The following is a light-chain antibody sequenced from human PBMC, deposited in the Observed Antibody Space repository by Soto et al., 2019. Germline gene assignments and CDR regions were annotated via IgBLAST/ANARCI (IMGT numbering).Light chain of an antibody. CDR3: GTWDSSLRGV. V-gene: IGLV1-51*01. Sequence: QSVLTQPPSVSAAPGQKVTISCSGSSSNIGRNNVCWYQQLPGTAPKLLIYDNNKRPSGIPDRFSGSKSGTSATLGITGLQTGDEADYYCGTWDSSLRGVFGGGTKLTVL. J-gene: IGLJ3*02. CDR2: DNN. CDR1: SSNIGRNN.